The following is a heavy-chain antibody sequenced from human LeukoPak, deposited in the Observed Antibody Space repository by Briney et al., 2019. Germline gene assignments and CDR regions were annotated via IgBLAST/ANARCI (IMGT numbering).Heavy chain of an antibody. D-gene: IGHD1-14*01. CDR3: ARALFALRRKEPYYFDY. J-gene: IGHJ4*02. CDR2: SGGST. V-gene: IGHV1-46*01. Sequence: SGGSTSYAQKFQGRVTMTRDTSTSTVYMELSSLRSEDTAVYYCARALFALRRKEPYYFDYWGQGTLVTVSS.